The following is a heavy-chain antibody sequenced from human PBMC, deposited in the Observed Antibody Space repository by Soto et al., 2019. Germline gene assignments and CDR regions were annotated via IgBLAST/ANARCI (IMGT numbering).Heavy chain of an antibody. D-gene: IGHD6-13*01. V-gene: IGHV4-59*01. CDR3: ARDLGSRIAAAAMGWFDP. CDR1: GGSIIIYY. Sequence: SETLYLTCTVSGGSIIIYYWSWIRQPPGKGLEWIGYIYYSGSTNYNPSLKSRVTISVDTSKNQFSLKLSSVTAADTAVYYCARDLGSRIAAAAMGWFDPWGQGTLVTVSS. CDR2: IYYSGST. J-gene: IGHJ5*02.